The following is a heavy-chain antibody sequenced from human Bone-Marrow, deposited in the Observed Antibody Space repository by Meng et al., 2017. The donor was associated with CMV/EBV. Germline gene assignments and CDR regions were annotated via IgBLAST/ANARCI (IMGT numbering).Heavy chain of an antibody. CDR1: GFTFRDYY. D-gene: IGHD5-18*01. Sequence: LSCAASGFTFRDYYMSWIRQAPGKGLEWVSYISSSGSTIYYADSVKGRFTISRDNAKNSLYLQMNSLRAEDTAVYYCASFFIDGYRDWGQGTLVTVSS. CDR2: ISSSGSTI. J-gene: IGHJ4*02. CDR3: ASFFIDGYRD. V-gene: IGHV3-11*01.